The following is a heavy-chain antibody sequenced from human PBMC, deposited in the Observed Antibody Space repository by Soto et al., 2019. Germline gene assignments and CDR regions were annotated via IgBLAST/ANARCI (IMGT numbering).Heavy chain of an antibody. D-gene: IGHD6-13*01. CDR2: IRSKAYGGTT. CDR1: GFTFGDYA. Sequence: GGSLRLSCTASGFTFGDYAMSWFRQAPGKGLEWVGFIRSKAYGGTTEYAASVKGRFTISRDDSKSIAYLQMNSLKTEDTAVYYCTRAGQQLVLDNWFDPWGQGTLVTVSS. V-gene: IGHV3-49*03. CDR3: TRAGQQLVLDNWFDP. J-gene: IGHJ5*02.